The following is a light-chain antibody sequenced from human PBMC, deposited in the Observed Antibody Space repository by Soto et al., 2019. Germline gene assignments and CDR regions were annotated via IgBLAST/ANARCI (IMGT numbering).Light chain of an antibody. J-gene: IGLJ1*01. Sequence: QSALTQPTSVSGSPGQSITISCTGNHNDIGTYDYVSWYQQHPGRAPRLLIHGVTTRPSGISDRFSASKSGLTASLTISGLLPEDEADYYCSSFTSNRIYVFGPGTKLTVL. V-gene: IGLV2-14*03. CDR1: HNDIGTYDY. CDR3: SSFTSNRIYV. CDR2: GVT.